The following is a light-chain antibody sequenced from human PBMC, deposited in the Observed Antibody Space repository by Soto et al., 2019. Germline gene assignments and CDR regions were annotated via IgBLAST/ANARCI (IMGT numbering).Light chain of an antibody. V-gene: IGLV2-14*03. CDR3: SSYTSSSTWV. J-gene: IGLJ2*01. CDR2: DVS. Sequence: QSALTQPASVSGSPGQSITISCTGTSSDVGGYNYVSWYQHHPGKAPKLLIYDVSNRPSGVSNRFSGSKSGNTASLTISGLQAEDEAYYYRSSYTSSSTWVFGGGTKLTVL. CDR1: SSDVGGYNY.